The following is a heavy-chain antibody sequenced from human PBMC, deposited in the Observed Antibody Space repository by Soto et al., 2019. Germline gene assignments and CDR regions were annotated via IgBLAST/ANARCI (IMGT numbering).Heavy chain of an antibody. Sequence: GGSLRLSCAASGFTFSSYAMSWVRQAPGKGLEWVSAISGSGGSTYYADSVKGRFTISRDNSKNTLYLQMNSLRAEDTAVYYCAKDLGYCSSTSCYWQVYYYGMDVWGQGTTVTVSS. D-gene: IGHD2-2*01. CDR1: GFTFSSYA. J-gene: IGHJ6*02. CDR3: AKDLGYCSSTSCYWQVYYYGMDV. CDR2: ISGSGGST. V-gene: IGHV3-23*01.